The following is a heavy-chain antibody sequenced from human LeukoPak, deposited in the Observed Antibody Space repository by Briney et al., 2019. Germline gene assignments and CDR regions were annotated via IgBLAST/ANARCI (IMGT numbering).Heavy chain of an antibody. D-gene: IGHD1-7*01. V-gene: IGHV4-34*01. CDR3: ARVRITGTTFRYYYCYMDV. J-gene: IGHJ6*03. Sequence: SETLSLTCAVYGGSFSGYYWSWIRQPPGKGLEWIGEINHSGSTNYNPSLKSRVSISVDTSKNQFSLKLSSVTAADTAVYYCARVRITGTTFRYYYCYMDVWGKGTTVTVSS. CDR1: GGSFSGYY. CDR2: INHSGST.